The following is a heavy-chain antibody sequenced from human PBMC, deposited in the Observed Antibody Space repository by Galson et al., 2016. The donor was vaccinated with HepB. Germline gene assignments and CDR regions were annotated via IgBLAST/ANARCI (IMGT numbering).Heavy chain of an antibody. CDR2: INHSGST. CDR3: AGGERGRWPQNWFDP. CDR1: GGSFSAYY. J-gene: IGHJ5*02. V-gene: IGHV4-34*01. D-gene: IGHD5-24*01. Sequence: ETLSLTCAVYGGSFSAYYWSWIRQPPGKGLEWIGEINHSGSTNYNPSLKSRVTISVDTSKNQFSLKLSSVTAADTAVYYCAGGERGRWPQNWFDPWGQGTLVTVSS.